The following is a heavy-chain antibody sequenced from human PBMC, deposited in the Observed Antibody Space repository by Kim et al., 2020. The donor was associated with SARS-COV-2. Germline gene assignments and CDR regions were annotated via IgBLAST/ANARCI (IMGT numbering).Heavy chain of an antibody. V-gene: IGHV4-34*01. CDR3: AQLGGGRWFDP. CDR1: GGSFSGYY. CDR2: INHSGST. J-gene: IGHJ5*02. D-gene: IGHD6-6*01. Sequence: SETLSLTCAVYGGSFSGYYWSWIRQPPGKGLEWIGEINHSGSTNYNPSLKSRVTISVDTSKNQFSLKLSSVTAADTAVYYCAQLGGGRWFDPWGQGTLVTVSS.